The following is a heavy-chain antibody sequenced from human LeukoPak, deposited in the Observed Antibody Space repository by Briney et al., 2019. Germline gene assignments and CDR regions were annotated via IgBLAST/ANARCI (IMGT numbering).Heavy chain of an antibody. D-gene: IGHD6-13*01. J-gene: IGHJ4*02. CDR2: IYYSGTT. CDR3: ARGVYIAAAQYGY. V-gene: IGHV4-59*01. CDR1: GGSISSYY. Sequence: SETLSLTCTVSGGSISSYYWSWIRQPPGKGLEWIGYIYYSGTTNYNPSLKSRVTISVDTSKNQFSLKLSSVTAADTAVYYCARGVYIAAAQYGYWGQGTLVPVSS.